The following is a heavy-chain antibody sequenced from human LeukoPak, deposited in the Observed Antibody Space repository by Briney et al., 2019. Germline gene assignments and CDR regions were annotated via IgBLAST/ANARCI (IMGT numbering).Heavy chain of an antibody. CDR1: GFTFSSYS. CDR2: ISSTSTYI. CDR3: ARGSSGSPFFSYYYYMDV. V-gene: IGHV3-21*01. J-gene: IGHJ6*03. D-gene: IGHD1-26*01. Sequence: GGSLRLSCAASGFTFSSYSMHWVRQAPGKGLEWVSSISSTSTYIYYADSVKGRFTISRDNAKSSLYLQMDSLRAQDSAVYYCARGSSGSPFFSYYYYMDVWGKGTTVTISS.